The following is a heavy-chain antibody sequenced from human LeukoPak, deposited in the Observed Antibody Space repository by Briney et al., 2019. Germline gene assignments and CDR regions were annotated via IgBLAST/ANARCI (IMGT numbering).Heavy chain of an antibody. J-gene: IGHJ3*01. CDR1: GFTFSSYW. CDR3: ARIITIKVMDV. CDR2: IKQDGSEK. D-gene: IGHD5-24*01. Sequence: PGGSLRLSCAASGFTFSSYWMSWVRQAPGKGLEWVANIKQDGSEKYYVDSVRGRFTISRDNAKNSLYLQMNSLRAEDAAVYYCARIITIKVMDVRGQGTMVTVSS. V-gene: IGHV3-7*01.